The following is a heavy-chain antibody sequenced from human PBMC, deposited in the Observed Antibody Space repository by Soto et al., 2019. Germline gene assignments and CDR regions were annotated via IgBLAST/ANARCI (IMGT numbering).Heavy chain of an antibody. V-gene: IGHV3-23*01. J-gene: IGHJ5*02. CDR1: GFTISSYA. CDR2: ISGSGGST. Sequence: PGGSLRLSWAASGFTISSYAMSWVRQAPGKGLEWVSAISGSGGSTYYADSVKGRFTISRDNSKNTLYLQMNSLRAEDTAVYYCAKMGSSYQLLLGNWFDPWGQGTLVTVSS. D-gene: IGHD2-2*01. CDR3: AKMGSSYQLLLGNWFDP.